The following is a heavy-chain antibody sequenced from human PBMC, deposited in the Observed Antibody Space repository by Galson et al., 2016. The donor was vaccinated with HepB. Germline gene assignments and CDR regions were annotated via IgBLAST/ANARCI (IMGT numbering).Heavy chain of an antibody. J-gene: IGHJ2*01. D-gene: IGHD6-19*01. V-gene: IGHV3-30-3*02. CDR3: AKIAVTGTWYFDL. CDR1: GFTFSSYA. CDR2: ISYDGSNK. Sequence: SLRLSCAVSGFTFSSYAMHWVRQAPGKGLEWVAVISYDGSNKYHADSVKGRFTISRDNSKNTLNLQMNSLRAEDTAVYYCAKIAVTGTWYFDLWGRGALVSFSS.